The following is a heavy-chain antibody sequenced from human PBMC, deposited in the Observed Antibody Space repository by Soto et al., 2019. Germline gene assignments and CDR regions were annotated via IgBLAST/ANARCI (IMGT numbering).Heavy chain of an antibody. Sequence: SVKVSCKASGGTFSSYATSWLRQAPGQGLEWMGGIIPIFGTANYAQKFQGRVTITADESTSTAYMELSSLRSEDTAVYYCARGSGEFTGRKYYYYGMDVWGQGTTVTVSS. CDR3: ARGSGEFTGRKYYYYGMDV. V-gene: IGHV1-69*13. CDR1: GGTFSSYA. J-gene: IGHJ6*02. D-gene: IGHD3-10*01. CDR2: IIPIFGTA.